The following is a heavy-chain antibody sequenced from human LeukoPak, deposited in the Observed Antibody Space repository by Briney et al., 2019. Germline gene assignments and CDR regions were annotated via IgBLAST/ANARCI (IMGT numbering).Heavy chain of an antibody. Sequence: GGSLRLSCAASGFTFSSYPMHWVRQAPGKGLEWVAVISPDGSKEFYADSVKGRFTISRDNSKNTVYVQMNSLRADDLSVYYCARAQIYKLSYYYMDVWGIGTTVTVSS. D-gene: IGHD5-12*01. CDR3: ARAQIYKLSYYYMDV. V-gene: IGHV3-30*01. CDR1: GFTFSSYP. CDR2: ISPDGSKE. J-gene: IGHJ6*03.